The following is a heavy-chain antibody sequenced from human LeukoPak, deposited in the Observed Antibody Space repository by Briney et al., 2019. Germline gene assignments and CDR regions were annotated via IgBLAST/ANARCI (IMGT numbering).Heavy chain of an antibody. CDR1: GFTFSSYA. CDR3: ARAIVGATEYYFDY. CDR2: ISGSGGST. V-gene: IGHV3-23*01. J-gene: IGHJ4*02. D-gene: IGHD1-26*01. Sequence: PGGSLRLSCAASGFTFSSYAMSWVRQAPGKGLEWVSAISGSGGSTYYADSVKGRFTISRDNSKNTLYLQMNSLRAEDTAVYYCARAIVGATEYYFDYWGQGTLVTVSS.